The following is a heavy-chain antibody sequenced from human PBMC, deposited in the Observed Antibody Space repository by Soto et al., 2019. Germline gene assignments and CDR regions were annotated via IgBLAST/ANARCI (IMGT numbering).Heavy chain of an antibody. V-gene: IGHV1-24*01. J-gene: IGHJ4*02. D-gene: IGHD6-13*01. CDR1: GFTFSDLS. CDR3: TTGASAGRRDF. Sequence: QVQVVQSGGEAKKPGASVKVSCRVSGFTFSDLSIHWVRQSPGKGLEWMGGIDPEDGKTIYAPKFQGRSTMTEDSSSDTAYLEVNKLMSNDTAFYYCTTGASAGRRDFWGQGTLVTVSS. CDR2: IDPEDGKT.